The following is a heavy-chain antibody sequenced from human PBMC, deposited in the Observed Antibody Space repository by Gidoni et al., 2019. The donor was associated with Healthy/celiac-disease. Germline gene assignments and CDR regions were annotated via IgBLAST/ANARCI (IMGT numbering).Heavy chain of an antibody. V-gene: IGHV3-33*01. D-gene: IGHD2-2*01. CDR2: IWYDGSNK. CDR3: AREGVVVVPAAIGYGMDV. CDR1: GFTFSRYG. J-gene: IGHJ6*02. Sequence: QVQLVESGGGVVQPGRSLRLSWAAPGFTFSRYGMHWVRQAPGKGLEWVAVIWYDGSNKYYADSVKGRFTISRDNSKNTLYLQMNSLRAEDTAVYYCAREGVVVVPAAIGYGMDVWGQGTTVTVSS.